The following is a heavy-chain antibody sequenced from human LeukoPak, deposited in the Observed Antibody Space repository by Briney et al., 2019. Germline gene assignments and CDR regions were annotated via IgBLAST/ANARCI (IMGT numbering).Heavy chain of an antibody. CDR3: ARHVSLNFDY. Sequence: GGSLRLSCAASGFTFSSYGMHWVRQAPGKGLEWVAFIRYDGSNKYYADSVKGRFTISRDNSKNTLYLQMNSLRAEDTAVYYCARHVSLNFDYWGQGTLVTVSS. V-gene: IGHV3-30*02. CDR2: IRYDGSNK. D-gene: IGHD2-8*01. CDR1: GFTFSSYG. J-gene: IGHJ4*02.